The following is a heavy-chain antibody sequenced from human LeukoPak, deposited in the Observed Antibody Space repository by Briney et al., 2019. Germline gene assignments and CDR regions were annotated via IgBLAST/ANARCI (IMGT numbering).Heavy chain of an antibody. CDR3: ARDMALSYCGGDCLPDY. CDR1: GGSISSHF. D-gene: IGHD2-21*02. V-gene: IGHV4-4*07. J-gene: IGHJ4*02. Sequence: PSETLSLTCTVSGGSISSHFWTWIRQPAGKGLEWIGRIYSTGSTDYNPSLKSRVTVSLDTSKNQFSLTLTSVTAADTAVYYCARDMALSYCGGDCLPDYWGQGTLVTVSS. CDR2: IYSTGST.